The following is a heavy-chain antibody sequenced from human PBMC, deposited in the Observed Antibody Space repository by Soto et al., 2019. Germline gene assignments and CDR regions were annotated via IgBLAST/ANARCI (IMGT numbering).Heavy chain of an antibody. V-gene: IGHV3-23*01. CDR1: GFTFSNYV. D-gene: IGHD2-15*01. CDR2: INGDAGRT. Sequence: EVQLLESGGGLVLPGGSLRLSCAASGFTFSNYVMSWVRQAPGKGLEWVSNINGDAGRTSYADSVKGRFTIFRDNSRSTLYLQMNSLRAEDTAVYHCTRGSHYHCSGNTCPEENWGQGTLVTVSS. CDR3: TRGSHYHCSGNTCPEEN. J-gene: IGHJ4*02.